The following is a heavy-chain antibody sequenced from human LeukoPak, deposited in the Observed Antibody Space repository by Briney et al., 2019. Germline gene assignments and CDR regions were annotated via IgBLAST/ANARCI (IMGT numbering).Heavy chain of an antibody. CDR1: GGSFSGYY. J-gene: IGHJ4*02. Sequence: SETLSLICAVYGGSFSGYYWSWIRQPPGKGLEWIGEINHSGSTNYNPSLKSRVTISVDTSKNQFSLKLSSVTAADTAVYYCARGHGPYDYVWGSYRYTGSGSFDYWGQGTLVTVSS. D-gene: IGHD3-16*02. V-gene: IGHV4-34*01. CDR3: ARGHGPYDYVWGSYRYTGSGSFDY. CDR2: INHSGST.